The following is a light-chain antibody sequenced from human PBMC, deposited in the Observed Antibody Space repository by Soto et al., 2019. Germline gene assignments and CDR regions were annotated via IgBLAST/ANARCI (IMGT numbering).Light chain of an antibody. J-gene: IGLJ1*01. CDR2: EVT. CDR1: SSDVGGYDF. V-gene: IGLV2-14*01. CDR3: SSYTITSSPV. Sequence: QSALTQPASVSGSPGQSITISCPGTSSDVGGYDFVSWYRQYPGQSPKILIYEVTHRPSGVPDRFSGSKSGNTASLTISGLQADDEADYYCSSYTITSSPVFGPGTKLTVL.